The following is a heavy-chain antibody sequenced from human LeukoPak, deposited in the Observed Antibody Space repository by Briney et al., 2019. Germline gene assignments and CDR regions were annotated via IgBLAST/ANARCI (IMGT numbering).Heavy chain of an antibody. CDR1: GFTFSSYG. CDR2: ISYDGSNK. CDR3: AKDHWFGEILPVYFDY. J-gene: IGHJ4*02. Sequence: PGGSLRLSCAASGFTFSSYGMHWVRQAPGKGLEWVAVISYDGSNKYYADSVKGRFTISRDNSKNTLYLQMNSLRAEDTAVYYCAKDHWFGEILPVYFDYWGQGTLVTVSS. V-gene: IGHV3-30*18. D-gene: IGHD3-10*01.